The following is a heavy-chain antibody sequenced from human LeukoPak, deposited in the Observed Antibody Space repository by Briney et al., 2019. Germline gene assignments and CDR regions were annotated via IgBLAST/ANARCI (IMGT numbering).Heavy chain of an antibody. CDR3: ARDYRDYYESSGHYYPDH. V-gene: IGHV3-30*03. D-gene: IGHD3-22*01. CDR2: ITYDGRRK. J-gene: IGHJ5*02. CDR1: GFTFSSYG. Sequence: GGSLRLSCAASGFTFSSYGMHWVRQAPGKGLEWVAIITYDGRRKYYGDSVKGRITISRDNSKNTLDLQMNSLRAEDTAVYYCARDYRDYYESSGHYYPDHWGQGTLVTVSS.